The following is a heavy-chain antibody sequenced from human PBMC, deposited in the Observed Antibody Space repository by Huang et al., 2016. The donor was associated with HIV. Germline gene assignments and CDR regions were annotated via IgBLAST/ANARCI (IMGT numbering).Heavy chain of an antibody. D-gene: IGHD6-13*01. CDR2: ISSSSSYI. CDR1: GIPLGSFN. CDR3: TRDQGQQLSPLVY. V-gene: IGHV3-21*01. J-gene: IGHJ4*02. Sequence: EVLLVESGGGLVKPGGSLRLSCVASGIPLGSFNLNWVRQAPGKGLEWVSSISSSSSYIHYTDSVKGRFTISRDNAGNSMYLQMNSLRVEDTAVYYCTRDQGQQLSPLVYWGQGTLVTVSS.